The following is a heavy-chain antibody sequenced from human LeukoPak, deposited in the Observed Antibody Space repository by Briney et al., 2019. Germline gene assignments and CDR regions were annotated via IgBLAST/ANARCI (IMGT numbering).Heavy chain of an antibody. Sequence: SETLSLTCSVSGVSIGSDDTYYWGWIRQPPGKGLEWIAGITSSGTAHYNPSLESRVTISLDTSSNQFSLRLTFVTAADTAPYYCARAPNYRRYSFYSRGQGTKVTVSS. CDR1: GVSIGSDDTYY. V-gene: IGHV4-39*01. J-gene: IGHJ4*02. CDR2: ITSSGTA. CDR3: ARAPNYRRYSFYS. D-gene: IGHD3-16*02.